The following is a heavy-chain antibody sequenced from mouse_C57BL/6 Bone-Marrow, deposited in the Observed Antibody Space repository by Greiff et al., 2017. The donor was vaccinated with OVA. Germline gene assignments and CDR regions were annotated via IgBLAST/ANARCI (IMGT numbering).Heavy chain of an antibody. CDR3: ARKDNYGYFDY. CDR2: INPSNGGT. D-gene: IGHD1-1*01. Sequence: QVQLQQPGTELVKPGASVKLSCKASGYTFTSYWMHWVKQRPGQGLEWLGNINPSNGGTNYNEKFMSKATLTVDKSSSTAYMQLSSLTSEDSAVYYCARKDNYGYFDYWGQGTTLTVSS. CDR1: GYTFTSYW. V-gene: IGHV1-53*01. J-gene: IGHJ2*01.